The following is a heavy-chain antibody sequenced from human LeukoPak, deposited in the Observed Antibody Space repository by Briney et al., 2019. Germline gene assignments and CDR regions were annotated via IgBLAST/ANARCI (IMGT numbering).Heavy chain of an antibody. Sequence: PSETLSLTCTVSGGSISSSSYYWGWIRQPPGKGLEWIGEINHSGSTNYNPSLKSRVTISVDTSKNQFSLKLSSVTAADTAVYYCARRKRTIAARPGPFDYWGQGTLVTVSS. D-gene: IGHD6-6*01. CDR3: ARRKRTIAARPGPFDY. J-gene: IGHJ4*02. CDR1: GGSISSSSYY. CDR2: INHSGST. V-gene: IGHV4-39*07.